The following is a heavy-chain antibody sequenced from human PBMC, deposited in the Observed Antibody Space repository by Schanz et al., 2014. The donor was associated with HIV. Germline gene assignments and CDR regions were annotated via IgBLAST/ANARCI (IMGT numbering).Heavy chain of an antibody. D-gene: IGHD3-22*01. J-gene: IGHJ4*02. CDR3: AKPEYDSRGNSQSHFDY. CDR2: ISYDAVNK. Sequence: QVHLVESGGGVVQPGRSLRLSCAASGLTFNSFGIHWVRQAPGKGLEWVAVISYDAVNKFYADSVQGRFTISRDDSKNTLYLQMTTLRIDDTAVYYCAKPEYDSRGNSQSHFDYWGQGTLVTVSS. V-gene: IGHV3-30*18. CDR1: GLTFNSFG.